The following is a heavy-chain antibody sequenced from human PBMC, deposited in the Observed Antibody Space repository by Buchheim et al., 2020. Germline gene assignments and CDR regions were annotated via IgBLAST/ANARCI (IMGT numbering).Heavy chain of an antibody. Sequence: EEQLVESGGGLVQPGESLTLSCLVSGVSFSSYRLNWVRQAPGKGLEWISYISSSGSPIYYADSVRGRFTISRDNAKNSLYVQMYNLRVEDTAVYYCATVRGNAFDMWGQGT. J-gene: IGHJ3*02. CDR1: GVSFSSYR. D-gene: IGHD3-10*01. V-gene: IGHV3-48*03. CDR3: ATVRGNAFDM. CDR2: ISSSGSPI.